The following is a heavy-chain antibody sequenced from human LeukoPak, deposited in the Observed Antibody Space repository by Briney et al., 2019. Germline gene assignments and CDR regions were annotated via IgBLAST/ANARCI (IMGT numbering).Heavy chain of an antibody. CDR3: ATRYCSGGSCPYWYFDL. J-gene: IGHJ2*01. D-gene: IGHD2-15*01. CDR1: GGTFSSYA. Sequence: SVKVSCKASGGTFSSYAISWVRQAPGQGLEWMGGIIPIFGTANYAQKFQGRVTMTEDTSTDTAYMELSSLRSEDTAVYYCATRYCSGGSCPYWYFDLWGRGTLVTVSS. CDR2: IIPIFGTA. V-gene: IGHV1-69*06.